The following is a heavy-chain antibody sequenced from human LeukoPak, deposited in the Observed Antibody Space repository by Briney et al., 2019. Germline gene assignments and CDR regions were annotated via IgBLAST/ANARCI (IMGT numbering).Heavy chain of an antibody. CDR2: ISSSNTI. Sequence: GGSLRLSCAASGFTFSTYAMNWVRQAPGKGLEWVSYISSSNTIYYAGSVKGRFTISRDNAKNSLYLQMNSLRAEDTAVYYCARSIGGSYPGFDYWGQGTLVTVSS. D-gene: IGHD1-26*01. J-gene: IGHJ4*02. CDR3: ARSIGGSYPGFDY. CDR1: GFTFSTYA. V-gene: IGHV3-69-1*02.